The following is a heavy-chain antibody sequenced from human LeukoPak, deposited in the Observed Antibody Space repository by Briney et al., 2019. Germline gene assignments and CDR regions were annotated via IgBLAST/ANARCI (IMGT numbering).Heavy chain of an antibody. Sequence: SETLSLTCTVSGGSISGFHWSWIRQPPGKGLEYIGDVFYSGGTNYNSSLKSRLTISVDTSRNQFSLKLSSVTAADTAVYYCALMAAAADYWGQGTLVTVSS. D-gene: IGHD5-24*01. CDR1: GGSISGFH. J-gene: IGHJ4*02. CDR2: VFYSGGT. V-gene: IGHV4-59*12. CDR3: ALMAAAADY.